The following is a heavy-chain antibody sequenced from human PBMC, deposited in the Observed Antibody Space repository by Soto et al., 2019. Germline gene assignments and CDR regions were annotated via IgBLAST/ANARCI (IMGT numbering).Heavy chain of an antibody. V-gene: IGHV2-5*01. CDR1: GFSLSTGGVG. J-gene: IGHJ5*02. Sequence: QITLKESGPTLVKPTQTLTLTCTFSGFSLSTGGVGVGWIRQPPGKGLEWLAVIYWNDDKRYSPSLKSRLTITKDTSTSQLVLTMTDMDPVDTATYYCARSMDPGYCSSNTCFRWSDPWGQGTLVTVS. D-gene: IGHD2-2*01. CDR2: IYWNDDK. CDR3: ARSMDPGYCSSNTCFRWSDP.